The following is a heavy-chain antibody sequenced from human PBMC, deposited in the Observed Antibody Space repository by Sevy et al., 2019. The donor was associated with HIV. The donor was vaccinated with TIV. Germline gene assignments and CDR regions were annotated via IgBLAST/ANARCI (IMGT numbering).Heavy chain of an antibody. CDR3: ARDFWSGYSLDY. CDR1: GFTFSSYA. V-gene: IGHV3-30-3*01. J-gene: IGHJ4*02. CDR2: ISNDGINK. Sequence: GGSLRLSCVASGFTFSSYAMHWVRQAPGKGLEWVADISNDGINKYYADSVKGRFTISRDNSRNTLYLQMNSLRTEDTAVYYCARDFWSGYSLDYWGQGTRVTVSS. D-gene: IGHD3-3*01.